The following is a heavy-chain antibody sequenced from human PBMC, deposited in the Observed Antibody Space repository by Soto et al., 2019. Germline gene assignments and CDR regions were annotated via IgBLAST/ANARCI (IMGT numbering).Heavy chain of an antibody. J-gene: IGHJ5*02. D-gene: IGHD6-6*01. CDR2: MSYSEST. CDR3: ARERPDGARLDP. CDR1: GSSISSTSYY. Sequence: SETLSLTCTVSGSSISSTSYYWGWIRLPPGKGLEWIASMSYSESTYYNPSLKSRVTISVDTSKNQFSLKLSSVTAADTAVYYCARERPDGARLDPWGQGTLVTVSS. V-gene: IGHV4-39*07.